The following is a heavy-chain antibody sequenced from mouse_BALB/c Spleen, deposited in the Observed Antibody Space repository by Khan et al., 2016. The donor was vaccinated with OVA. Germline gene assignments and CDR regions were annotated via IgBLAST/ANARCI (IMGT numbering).Heavy chain of an antibody. CDR3: ARGGSSGPAWFTY. Sequence: EVKLEVSGPGLVKPSQSLSLTCSVTGYSITSGYFWNWIRQFPGNNLEWMGYIRYDGNSNYNPSLKNRISITRDTSKNQFFLKWNSVPPEDTATYYCARGGSSGPAWFTYWGQGTLVTVSA. J-gene: IGHJ3*01. D-gene: IGHD3-1*01. CDR2: IRYDGNS. V-gene: IGHV3-6*02. CDR1: GYSITSGYF.